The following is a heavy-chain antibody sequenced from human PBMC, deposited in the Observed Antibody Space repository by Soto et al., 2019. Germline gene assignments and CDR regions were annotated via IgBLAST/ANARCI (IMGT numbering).Heavy chain of an antibody. CDR1: GNTFTYRY. CDR3: ASGGAGSGPFTWELPDH. Sequence: GASVKVSCKALGNTFTYRYLHWVRQAPGQALEWMGWITPFNGDVHYAQKFQERVTITRDRSINTAYMQMSSLRPEDTAMYFCASGGAGSGPFTWELPDHWGQGTLVTVSS. V-gene: IGHV1-45*02. D-gene: IGHD1-26*01. CDR2: ITPFNGDV. J-gene: IGHJ4*02.